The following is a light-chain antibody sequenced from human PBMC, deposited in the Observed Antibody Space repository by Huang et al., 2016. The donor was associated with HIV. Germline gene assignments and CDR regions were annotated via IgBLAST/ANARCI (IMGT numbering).Light chain of an antibody. Sequence: DIQMTQSPSSLSASVGDRVTITCRESQSISTYLNWYQQKPGKAPKLLSYGASTLQSGVPSRFSGSGSGTDFTLTINSLQPEDFATYYCQKSYTTPLTFGGGTKVEI. J-gene: IGKJ4*01. CDR2: GAS. CDR3: QKSYTTPLT. CDR1: QSISTY. V-gene: IGKV1-39*01.